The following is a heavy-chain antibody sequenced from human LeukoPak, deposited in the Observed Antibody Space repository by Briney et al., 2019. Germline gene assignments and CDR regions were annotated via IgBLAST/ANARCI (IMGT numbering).Heavy chain of an antibody. CDR2: IYPGDSDT. V-gene: IGHV5-51*01. CDR1: GYSFTSYW. J-gene: IGHJ5*02. D-gene: IGHD3-3*01. Sequence: GEAPKISCKGSGYSFTSYWIGLVRQMPGKGLGGGGIIYPGDSDTRYSPSFQGQVTISPDKSHSTAYLQWSSMKASDTAMYYCARQDCSSTSCDFWSGYYVYNWFDPWGQGTLVTVSS. CDR3: ARQDCSSTSCDFWSGYYVYNWFDP.